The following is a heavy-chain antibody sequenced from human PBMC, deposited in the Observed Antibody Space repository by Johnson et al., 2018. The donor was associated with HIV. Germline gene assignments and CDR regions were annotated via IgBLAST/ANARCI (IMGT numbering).Heavy chain of an antibody. V-gene: IGHV3-74*02. Sequence: MQLVESGGGVVQPGRSLRLSCAASGFTFSSYGMHWVRQAPGKGLVWVSRINGDGSNTRCADSVKGRFTVSRDNAKNTLYLQMNSLRAEDTAVYDCVRPAAAGRDDAFDVWGQVTMVTVSS. CDR2: INGDGSNT. CDR1: GFTFSSYG. CDR3: VRPAAAGRDDAFDV. D-gene: IGHD6-13*01. J-gene: IGHJ3*01.